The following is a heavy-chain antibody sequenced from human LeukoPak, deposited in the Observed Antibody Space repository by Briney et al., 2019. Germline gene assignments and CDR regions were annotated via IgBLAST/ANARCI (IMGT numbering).Heavy chain of an antibody. Sequence: GASVKVSCKASGFTFTSSAMQWVRQARGQRLEWIGWIVVGSGNTNYAQKFQERVTITGDMSTSTAYMELSSLRSEDTAVYYCAADPAGHDYGDYVYPRRFNYYYYYGMDVWGQGTTVTVSS. CDR3: AADPAGHDYGDYVYPRRFNYYYYYGMDV. CDR2: IVVGSGNT. D-gene: IGHD4-17*01. V-gene: IGHV1-58*02. J-gene: IGHJ6*02. CDR1: GFTFTSSA.